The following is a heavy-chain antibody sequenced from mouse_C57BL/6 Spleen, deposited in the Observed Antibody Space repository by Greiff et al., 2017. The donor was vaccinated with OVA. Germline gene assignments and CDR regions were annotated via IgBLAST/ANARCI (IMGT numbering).Heavy chain of an antibody. J-gene: IGHJ2*01. Sequence: EVNVVESGGGLVKPGGSLKLSCAASGFTFSSYTMSWVRQTPEKRLEWVATISGGGGNTYYPDSVKGRFTISRDNAKNTLYLQMSSLRSEDTALYYCARRGTGYYFDYWGQGTTLTVSS. CDR3: ARRGTGYYFDY. V-gene: IGHV5-9*01. D-gene: IGHD4-1*01. CDR1: GFTFSSYT. CDR2: ISGGGGNT.